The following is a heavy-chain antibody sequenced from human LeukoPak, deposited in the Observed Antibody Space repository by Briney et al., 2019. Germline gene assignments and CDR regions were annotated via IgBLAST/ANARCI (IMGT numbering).Heavy chain of an antibody. D-gene: IGHD5-24*01. Sequence: SETLSLTCTVSGGSISSYYWSWIRQPPGKGLEWIGYIYYSGSTNYNPSLKSRVTISVDTSKNQFSLKLSSVTAADTAVYYCTRVWGDGYNFDYWGQGTLVTVSS. J-gene: IGHJ4*02. CDR1: GGSISSYY. CDR3: TRVWGDGYNFDY. V-gene: IGHV4-59*01. CDR2: IYYSGST.